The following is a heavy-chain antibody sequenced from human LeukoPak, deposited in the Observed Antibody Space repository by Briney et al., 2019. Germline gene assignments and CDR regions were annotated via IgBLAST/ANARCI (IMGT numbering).Heavy chain of an antibody. CDR1: GGSISSYY. CDR3: ARGDYDSSGYYIRDSLDVFDI. D-gene: IGHD3-22*01. V-gene: IGHV4-59*01. J-gene: IGHJ3*02. Sequence: SETLSLTCTVSGGSISSYYWSWIRQPPGKGLEWIGYIYYSGSTNYNPSLKSRVTISVDTSKNQFSLKLSSVTAADTAVYYCARGDYDSSGYYIRDSLDVFDIWGQGTMVTVSS. CDR2: IYYSGST.